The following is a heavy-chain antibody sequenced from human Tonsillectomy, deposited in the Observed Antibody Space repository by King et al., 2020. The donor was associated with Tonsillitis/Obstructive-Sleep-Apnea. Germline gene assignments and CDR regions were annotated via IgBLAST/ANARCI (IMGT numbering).Heavy chain of an antibody. Sequence: VQLQESGPGLVKPWETLSLTCTVTGGSISSYYWNWIRQPPGKGLEWVGHIHYSGSTAYNPSLKSRPTISVDTSKSQFSLKLSSGTAADTAVYDCARLGFCNSNRCLPDYGGQGTLVTVSS. CDR3: ARLGFCNSNRCLPDY. CDR1: GGSISSYY. CDR2: IHYSGST. D-gene: IGHD2-2*01. V-gene: IGHV4-59*01. J-gene: IGHJ4*02.